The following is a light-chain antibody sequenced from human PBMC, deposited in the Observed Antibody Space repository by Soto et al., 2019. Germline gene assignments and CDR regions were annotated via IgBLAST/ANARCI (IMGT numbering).Light chain of an antibody. CDR2: GAS. J-gene: IGKJ3*01. Sequence: EIVMTQSPATLSVSPGERATLSCRASQSVSTYLAWYQQKPGQPPRLLIYGASTRATGIPARFSGSVSGTDFTLTISSLQSEDFGVYYCQQYNDWPRLFTVGPGTKVDI. CDR1: QSVSTY. V-gene: IGKV3-15*01. CDR3: QQYNDWPRLFT.